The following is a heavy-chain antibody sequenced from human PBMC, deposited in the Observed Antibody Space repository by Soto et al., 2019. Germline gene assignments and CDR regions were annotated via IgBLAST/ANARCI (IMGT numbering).Heavy chain of an antibody. CDR1: GFSITNTW. V-gene: IGHV3-15*07. J-gene: IGHJ4*02. D-gene: IGHD3-3*01. CDR3: ISYPDFWGGHTPL. Sequence: EVQLVESGGGLVQPGGSLRLSCAASGFSITNTWMHWVRQAPGKGLEWVGRVKSKADGGTADYAAPVKGRFTVSRDDSKNTQYLQMSSLNMEDTAVYYCISYPDFWGGHTPLWGQGTLVTVSS. CDR2: VKSKADGGTA.